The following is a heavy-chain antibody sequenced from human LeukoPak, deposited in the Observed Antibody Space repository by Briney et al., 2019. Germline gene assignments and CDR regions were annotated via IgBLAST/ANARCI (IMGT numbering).Heavy chain of an antibody. Sequence: GGSLRLSCAVSGFTVSSNYMSWVRQAPGKGLEWVSIIYSAGSTYYADSVKGRFTISRDNSKNTLFLQVNSLRAEDTAVYYCASTGSYYYYFDYWGQGTLVTVSS. CDR3: ASTGSYYYYFDY. V-gene: IGHV3-53*01. CDR1: GFTVSSNY. J-gene: IGHJ4*02. CDR2: IYSAGST. D-gene: IGHD3-10*01.